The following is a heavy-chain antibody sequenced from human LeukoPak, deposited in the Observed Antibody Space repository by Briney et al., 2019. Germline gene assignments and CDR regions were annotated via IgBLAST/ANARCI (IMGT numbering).Heavy chain of an antibody. CDR2: ISWNSGSI. CDR3: AKDLVGATTQAFDI. CDR1: GFTFDDYA. Sequence: GGSLRLSCAASGFTFDDYAMHWVRQAPGKGLEWVSGISWNSGSIVYADSVKGRFTISRDNAKNSLYLQMNSLRAEDTALYYCAKDLVGATTQAFDIWGQGTMVTVSS. D-gene: IGHD1-26*01. V-gene: IGHV3-9*01. J-gene: IGHJ3*02.